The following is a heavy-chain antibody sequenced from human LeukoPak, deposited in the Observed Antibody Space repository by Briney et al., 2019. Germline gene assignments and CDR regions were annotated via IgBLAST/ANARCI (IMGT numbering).Heavy chain of an antibody. CDR1: GFTFSSYA. D-gene: IGHD6-13*01. Sequence: GRSLRLSCAASGFTFSSYAMHWVRQAPGKGLEWVAVISYDGSNKYYADSVKGRFTISRDNSKNTLYLQMNSLRAEDTAVYYCATPPLPYSSSWFDYWGQGTLVTVSS. CDR2: ISYDGSNK. V-gene: IGHV3-30*04. CDR3: ATPPLPYSSSWFDY. J-gene: IGHJ4*02.